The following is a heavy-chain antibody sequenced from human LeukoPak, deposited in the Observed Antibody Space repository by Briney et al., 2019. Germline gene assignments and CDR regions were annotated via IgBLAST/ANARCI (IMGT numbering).Heavy chain of an antibody. CDR2: IYHSGTT. D-gene: IGHD6-19*01. CDR3: ARRRDGSPWYENY. Sequence: ASGTLSLTCAVSGDSISSSYWWTWVRQPPGKGLEWIGEIYHSGTTNYNPSFKSRVTISVDKSKNHFSLNLNSVTAADTAVYYCARRRDGSPWYENYWGQGTLVTVSS. CDR1: GDSISSSYW. V-gene: IGHV4-4*02. J-gene: IGHJ4*02.